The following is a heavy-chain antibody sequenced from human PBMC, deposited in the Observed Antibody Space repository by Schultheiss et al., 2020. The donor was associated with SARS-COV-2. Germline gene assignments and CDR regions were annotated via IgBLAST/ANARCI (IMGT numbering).Heavy chain of an antibody. D-gene: IGHD5-24*01. V-gene: IGHV3-30*18. Sequence: GGSLRLSCAVSGFTFSSYGMHWVRQGPGKGLEWVAVISHDGSSKFYAYSVKGRFTISRDKSKNTLYLQINSLRAEDTAVYYCAKDNRDGNYYYYGMDVWGQGTTVTVSS. CDR2: ISHDGSSK. CDR3: AKDNRDGNYYYYGMDV. J-gene: IGHJ6*02. CDR1: GFTFSSYG.